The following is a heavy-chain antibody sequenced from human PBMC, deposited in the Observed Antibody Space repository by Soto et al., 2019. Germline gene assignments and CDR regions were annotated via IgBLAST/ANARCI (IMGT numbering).Heavy chain of an antibody. CDR2: ITGGGAAT. Sequence: QPGGSLRLSCAASGFTFSSYGMHWVRQAPGKGLEWVSGITGGGAATSYADSAKGRFTISRDNSKNMLYLQMNSLRAEDTAVYYCAQSVATDWGQGTLVTVSS. V-gene: IGHV3-23*01. CDR3: AQSVATD. CDR1: GFTFSSYG. D-gene: IGHD2-2*01. J-gene: IGHJ4*02.